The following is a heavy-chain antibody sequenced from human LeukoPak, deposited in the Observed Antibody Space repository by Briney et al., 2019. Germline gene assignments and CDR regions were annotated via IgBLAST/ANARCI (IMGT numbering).Heavy chain of an antibody. CDR3: ARDYYDFWSGYSAY. Sequence: GGSLRLSCAASGFTFSNYAMRWVRQAPGKGLEWVSGISGSGDTTYYADSVKGRFTISRDNAKNSLYLQMNSLRAEDTAVYYCARDYYDFWSGYSAYWGQGTLVTVSS. D-gene: IGHD3-3*01. V-gene: IGHV3-23*01. CDR2: ISGSGDTT. CDR1: GFTFSNYA. J-gene: IGHJ4*02.